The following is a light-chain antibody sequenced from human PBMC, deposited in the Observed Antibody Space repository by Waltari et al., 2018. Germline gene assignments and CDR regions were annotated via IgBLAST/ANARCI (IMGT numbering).Light chain of an antibody. CDR2: AAS. J-gene: IGKJ4*01. CDR3: MQALQTLT. Sequence: AIRMTQSPSSLSASIGDRVTISCRASQGVSTYLAWYQQKPGKAPSLLIHAASTLQTGVPSRFSGSGTGTDFTLKISRVEAEDVGVYYCMQALQTLTFGGGTKVEIK. CDR1: QGVSTY. V-gene: IGKV1-8*01.